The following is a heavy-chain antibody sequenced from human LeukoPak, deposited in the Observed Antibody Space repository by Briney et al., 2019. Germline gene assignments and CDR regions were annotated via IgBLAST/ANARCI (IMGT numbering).Heavy chain of an antibody. J-gene: IGHJ3*02. CDR1: GFTFSDYY. CDR2: ISSSGSTI. Sequence: GGSLRLSCAASGFTFSDYYMSWIRQAPGKGLGWVSYISSSGSTIYYADSVKGRFTISKAKAKNSLYPQMNSLRGQATARHYCARAGSGWYPRAFDIWGQGTMVTVSS. V-gene: IGHV3-11*04. CDR3: ARAGSGWYPRAFDI. D-gene: IGHD6-19*01.